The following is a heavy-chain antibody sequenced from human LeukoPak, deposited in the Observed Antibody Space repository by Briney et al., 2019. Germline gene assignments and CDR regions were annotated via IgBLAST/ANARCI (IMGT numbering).Heavy chain of an antibody. Sequence: GGSLRLSCAASGFTFSSYGMHWVHQAPGKGLEWVAVISYDGSNKYYADSVKGRFTISRDNSKNTLYLQMDSLRAGDTAVYYCAKRDTAMAPGGHWGQGTLVTVSS. CDR2: ISYDGSNK. D-gene: IGHD5-18*01. J-gene: IGHJ4*02. CDR1: GFTFSSYG. V-gene: IGHV3-30*18. CDR3: AKRDTAMAPGGH.